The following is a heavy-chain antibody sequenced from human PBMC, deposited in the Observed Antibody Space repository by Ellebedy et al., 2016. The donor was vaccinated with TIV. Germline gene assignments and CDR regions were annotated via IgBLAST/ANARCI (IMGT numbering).Heavy chain of an antibody. D-gene: IGHD2-15*01. Sequence: GGSLRLSCAASGFSFSDFHMSWVRQAPGKGPEWISYSDSVRGRFTISRDNAKNSLYLQMNSLRADDTAMYYCARVPYCSGGSCYSGGLWFDPWGQGTLVTVSS. CDR1: GFSFSDFH. CDR3: ARVPYCSGGSCYSGGLWFDP. V-gene: IGHV3-69-1*01. J-gene: IGHJ5*02.